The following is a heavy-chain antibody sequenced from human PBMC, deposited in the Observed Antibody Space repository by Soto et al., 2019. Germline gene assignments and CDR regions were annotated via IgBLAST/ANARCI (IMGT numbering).Heavy chain of an antibody. CDR2: IRSKAYGGTT. Sequence: PGGSLRLSCTASGFTFGDYAMSWVRQAPGKGLEWVGFIRSKAYGGTTEYAAPVKGRFTISRDDSKSIAYLQMNSLKTEDTAVYYCTRENRADYDFWSGYRKAGWFDPWGQGTLVTVSS. J-gene: IGHJ5*02. CDR1: GFTFGDYA. V-gene: IGHV3-49*04. CDR3: TRENRADYDFWSGYRKAGWFDP. D-gene: IGHD3-3*01.